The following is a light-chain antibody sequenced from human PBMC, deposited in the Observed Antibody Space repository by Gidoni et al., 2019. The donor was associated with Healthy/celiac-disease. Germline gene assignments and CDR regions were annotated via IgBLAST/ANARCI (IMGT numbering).Light chain of an antibody. Sequence: DIVMTQSPDALAESLGARATINCKSSQSVFYSSNNKNYLAWYQQKPGQPPKLLIYWASTRESGVPDRFSGSGSGTDFTLTISSLQAEDVAVYYCQQYYSTPLTFGQGTKVEIK. CDR3: QQYYSTPLT. CDR2: WAS. V-gene: IGKV4-1*01. J-gene: IGKJ1*01. CDR1: QSVFYSSNNKNY.